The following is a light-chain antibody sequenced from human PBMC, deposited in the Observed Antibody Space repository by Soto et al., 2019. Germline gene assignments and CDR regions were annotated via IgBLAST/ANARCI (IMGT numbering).Light chain of an antibody. CDR3: QQYGSSLVYT. V-gene: IGKV3-20*01. CDR1: RSISSSY. Sequence: DIVLTQSPGTLSLSPGERATLSCRTSRSISSSYLAWYQQKPGQAPRLLIYGASSRATGIPDRFSGSGSGTDFTLTISRLEPADFAVYYCQQYGSSLVYTFGQGTKLEIK. CDR2: GAS. J-gene: IGKJ2*01.